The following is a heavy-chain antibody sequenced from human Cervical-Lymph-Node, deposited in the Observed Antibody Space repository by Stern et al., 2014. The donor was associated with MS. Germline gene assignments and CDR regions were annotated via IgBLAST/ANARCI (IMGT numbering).Heavy chain of an antibody. CDR2: ISYDGSNK. Sequence: VQLVESGGGVVQPGRSLRLSCAASGFTFSSYAMHWVRQAPGKGLEWVAVISYDGSNKYYADSVKGRFTISRDNSKNTLYLQMNSLRAEDTAVYYCARTPSGYSSGWYGDYFDYWGQGTLVTVSS. CDR3: ARTPSGYSSGWYGDYFDY. D-gene: IGHD6-19*01. V-gene: IGHV3-30*01. J-gene: IGHJ4*02. CDR1: GFTFSSYA.